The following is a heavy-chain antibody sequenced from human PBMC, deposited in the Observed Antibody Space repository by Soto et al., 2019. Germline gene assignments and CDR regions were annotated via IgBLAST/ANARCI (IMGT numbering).Heavy chain of an antibody. CDR3: ASDPLAARHNPLPFDY. CDR1: GGTFSSYA. V-gene: IGHV1-69*01. J-gene: IGHJ4*02. Sequence: QVQLVQSGAEVKKPGSSVKVSCKASGGTFSSYAISWVRQAPGQGLEWMGGIIPIFGTANYAQKFQGRVTITADESTSTAYMELSSLRSEDTAVYYCASDPLAARHNPLPFDYWGQGTLVTVSS. D-gene: IGHD6-6*01. CDR2: IIPIFGTA.